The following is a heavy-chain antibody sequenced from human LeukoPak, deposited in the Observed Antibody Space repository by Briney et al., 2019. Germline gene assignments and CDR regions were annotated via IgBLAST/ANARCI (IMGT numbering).Heavy chain of an antibody. CDR2: INHSGST. Sequence: SETLSLTCAVYGGSFSGYYWSWIRQPPGKGLEWIGEINHSGSTNYNPSLKSRVTISVDTSKNQLFLRLTSVTAADTAVYYCARQHGSSWRFDPWGRGTLVTVSS. CDR1: GGSFSGYY. D-gene: IGHD6-13*01. V-gene: IGHV4-34*01. CDR3: ARQHGSSWRFDP. J-gene: IGHJ5*02.